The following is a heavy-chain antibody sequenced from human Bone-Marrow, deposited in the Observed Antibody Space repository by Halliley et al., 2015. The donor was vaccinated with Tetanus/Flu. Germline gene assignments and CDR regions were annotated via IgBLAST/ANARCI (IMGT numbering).Heavy chain of an antibody. V-gene: IGHV3-48*04. Sequence: SLRLSCAASGFNLRAYNMDWVRQAPGKGLEWVSYINLRSDIIYHADSVKGRFTIYRDNAKNTLYLHLNSLRAEDTGVYYCVRDGFSSGFMDVWGKGTPFPVSP. CDR2: INLRSDII. CDR1: GFNLRAYN. D-gene: IGHD5-12*01. CDR3: VRDGFSSGFMDV. J-gene: IGHJ6*04.